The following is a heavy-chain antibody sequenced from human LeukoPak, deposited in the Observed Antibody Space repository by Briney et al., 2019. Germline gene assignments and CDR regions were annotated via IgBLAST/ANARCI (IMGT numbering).Heavy chain of an antibody. CDR2: IYYSGST. V-gene: IGHV4-31*03. CDR3: AISDYGDYNVDY. D-gene: IGHD4-17*01. CDR1: GGSISSGGYY. J-gene: IGHJ4*02. Sequence: SQTLSLTCTVSGGSISSGGYYWSWIRQHPGKGLEWIGYIYYSGSTYYNPSLKSRVTISVDTSKNQFSLKLSSVTAADTAVYYCAISDYGDYNVDYRGQGTLVTVSS.